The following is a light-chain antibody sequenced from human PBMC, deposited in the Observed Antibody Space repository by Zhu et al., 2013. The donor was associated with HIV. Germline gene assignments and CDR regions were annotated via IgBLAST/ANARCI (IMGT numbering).Light chain of an antibody. CDR3: GAWETRLNEWV. J-gene: IGLJ3*02. CDR2: DNY. CDR1: NANIRNNH. V-gene: IGLV1-51*01. Sequence: QSGLTQPPSLSAAPGQKLSISCSGSNANIRNNHVSWYQQFPGTAPKLLIYDNYKRPSGIPNRFSGSKSGTSATLGITGLHTGDEANYYCGAWETRLNEWVFGGGTKVTVL.